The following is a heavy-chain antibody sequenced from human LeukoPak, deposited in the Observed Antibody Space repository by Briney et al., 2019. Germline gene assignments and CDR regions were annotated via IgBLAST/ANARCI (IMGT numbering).Heavy chain of an antibody. CDR1: GYTFTGYY. D-gene: IGHD2-8*01. Sequence: GASVKVSCKASGYTFTGYYMHWVRQAPGQGLEWLGWVNVYNGDSKYAQKLQGRVSMTTDTSANIVYMELKSLRSDDTAVYYCARDGVGFDYWGQGTLVIVSS. CDR2: VNVYNGDS. J-gene: IGHJ4*02. V-gene: IGHV1-18*04. CDR3: ARDGVGFDY.